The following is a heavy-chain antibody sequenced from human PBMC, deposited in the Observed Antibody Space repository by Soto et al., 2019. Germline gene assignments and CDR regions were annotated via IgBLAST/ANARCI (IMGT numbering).Heavy chain of an antibody. CDR1: GGSLSSYY. CDR2: IYYSGST. J-gene: IGHJ6*03. D-gene: IGHD1-26*01. V-gene: IGHV4-59*08. CDR3: ARHFLGADYYYMDG. Sequence: SETLSLTCTVSGGSLSSYYWSWIRQPPGKGLEWIGYIYYSGSTNYNPSLKSRVTISVDTSKNQFSLKLSSVTAADTAVYYCARHFLGADYYYMDGWGKGTTVTVSS.